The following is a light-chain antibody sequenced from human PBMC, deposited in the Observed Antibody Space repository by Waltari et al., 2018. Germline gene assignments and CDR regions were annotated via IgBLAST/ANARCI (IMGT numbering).Light chain of an antibody. CDR2: GAS. J-gene: IGKJ1*01. V-gene: IGKV3-11*01. CDR1: QTIGGS. Sequence: EIVLTQSPATLSLSPGDRATLSCRASQTIGGSLAWYQQKPGQSPSLLIYGASRMATGVPASCGGSWSGTDFTLTSSSLEPEDFSVYFCQQRDTWPPTFGQGTKVDFK. CDR3: QQRDTWPPT.